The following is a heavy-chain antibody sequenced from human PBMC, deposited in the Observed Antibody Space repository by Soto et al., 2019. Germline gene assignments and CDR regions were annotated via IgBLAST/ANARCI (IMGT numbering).Heavy chain of an antibody. CDR1: GGSFSGYS. CDR3: ARGLFSENYYSGGWYYFDS. CDR2: INHSGST. J-gene: IGHJ4*02. Sequence: QVQLQQWGAGLLKPSETLSLTCAVYGGSFSGYSWTWIRQSPRKGLEWIGQINHSGSTNYNPSLKSRVTISLVTSKNQFSLELSSVTAADTAVSYCARGLFSENYYSGGWYYFDSWGQGTLVTVSS. V-gene: IGHV4-34*01. D-gene: IGHD1-26*01.